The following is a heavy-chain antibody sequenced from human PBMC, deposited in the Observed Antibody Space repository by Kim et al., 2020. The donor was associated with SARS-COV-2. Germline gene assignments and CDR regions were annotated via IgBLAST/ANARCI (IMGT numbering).Heavy chain of an antibody. Sequence: GGSLRLSCEASGFMFSVSSMTWVRQAPGKGLEWVSFINTYHNKYYADSMKGRFTISRDNAKNSLYLQMNSMRAEDTAVYYCSRDWGPRRSHHGDYYNG. CDR1: GFMFSVSS. CDR2: INTYHNK. CDR3: SRDWGPRRSHHGDYYNG. D-gene: IGHD3-16*01. J-gene: IGHJ6*01. V-gene: IGHV3-21*01.